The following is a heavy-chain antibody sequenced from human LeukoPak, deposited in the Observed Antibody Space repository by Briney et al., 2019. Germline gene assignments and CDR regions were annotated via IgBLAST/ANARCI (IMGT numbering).Heavy chain of an antibody. CDR1: GFTVSSSF. D-gene: IGHD3-22*01. J-gene: IGHJ4*02. V-gene: IGHV3-53*01. CDR3: AWGRGSSNGYVDQ. CDR2: IYGGGNT. Sequence: PGGSLRLSCAASGFTVSSSFMGWVRQAPGKGLEWASVIYGGGNTYYADAVKGLFTNSRDNSKNTLYLQMGSLRTEETAIYYCAWGRGSSNGYVDQWGQGTLVTVSS.